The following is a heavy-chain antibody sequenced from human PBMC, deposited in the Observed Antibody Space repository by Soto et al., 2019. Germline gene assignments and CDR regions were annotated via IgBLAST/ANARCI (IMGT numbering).Heavy chain of an antibody. V-gene: IGHV4-4*07. J-gene: IGHJ5*02. CDR1: GGSISSYY. CDR2: IYTSGST. D-gene: IGHD1-26*01. CDR3: ARDWGATAGTLGWFDP. Sequence: SETLSLTCTVSGGSISSYYWSWIRQPAGKGLEWIGRIYTSGSTNYNPSLKSRVTMSVDTSTNQFSLKLSSVTAADTAVYYCARDWGATAGTLGWFDPWGQGTLVTVSS.